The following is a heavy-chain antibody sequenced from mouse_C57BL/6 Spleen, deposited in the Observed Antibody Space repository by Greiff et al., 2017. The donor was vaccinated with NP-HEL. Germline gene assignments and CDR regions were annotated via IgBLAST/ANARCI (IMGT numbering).Heavy chain of an antibody. CDR2: INSDGGST. Sequence: EVQLMESGGGLVQPGESLKLSCESNEYEFPSHDMSWVRKTPEKRLELVAAINSDGGSTYYPDTMERRFIISRDNTKKTLYLQMSSLRSEDTALYYCARRNYGSSLYWYFDVWGTGTTVTVSS. CDR1: EYEFPSHD. D-gene: IGHD1-1*01. J-gene: IGHJ1*03. V-gene: IGHV5-2*01. CDR3: ARRNYGSSLYWYFDV.